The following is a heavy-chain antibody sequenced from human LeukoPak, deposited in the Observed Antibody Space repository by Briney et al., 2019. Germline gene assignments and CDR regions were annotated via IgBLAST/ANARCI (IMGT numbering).Heavy chain of an antibody. Sequence: GGSLRLSCAASGFTFSTYTMNWVRQAPGKGLEWISYISTGGSTIYYADSLKGRFTVSRDNAKNSLYLQMNSLRAEDTAVYYCARNPYGSGNYNFDYWGKGTLVTVSS. J-gene: IGHJ4*02. CDR3: ARNPYGSGNYNFDY. CDR1: GFTFSTYT. V-gene: IGHV3-48*01. D-gene: IGHD3-10*01. CDR2: ISTGGSTI.